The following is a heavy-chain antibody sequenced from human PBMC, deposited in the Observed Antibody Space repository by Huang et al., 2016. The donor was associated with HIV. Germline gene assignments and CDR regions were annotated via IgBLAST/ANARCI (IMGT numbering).Heavy chain of an antibody. J-gene: IGHJ5*02. D-gene: IGHD3-22*01. CDR2: IYWDDDK. CDR1: GFSLSTSGVG. CDR3: AHRWDYYVSSGYLKWFDP. Sequence: QITLKESGPTLVKPTQTLTLTCTFSGFSLSTSGVGVGWIRQPPGKALEWLALIYWDDDKRDSPSLTSRLTITKYTSNNQVVLTMTNMDPVDTATYYCAHRWDYYVSSGYLKWFDPWGQGTLVTVSS. V-gene: IGHV2-5*02.